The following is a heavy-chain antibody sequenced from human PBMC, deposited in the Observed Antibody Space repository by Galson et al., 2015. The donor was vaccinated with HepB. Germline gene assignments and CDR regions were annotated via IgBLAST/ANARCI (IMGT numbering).Heavy chain of an antibody. Sequence: ETLSLTCSVSGASISSRTYYWVWIRQPPGKGLGWIGNVHSSGVTYYNPSLKSRVTISGDTAKNQFSLRVSSVTAADTAVYYCVRALGGSYFYGMDVWGQGTTVTVSS. CDR3: VRALGGSYFYGMDV. V-gene: IGHV4-39*01. J-gene: IGHJ6*02. D-gene: IGHD3-16*02. CDR2: VHSSGVT. CDR1: GASISSRTYY.